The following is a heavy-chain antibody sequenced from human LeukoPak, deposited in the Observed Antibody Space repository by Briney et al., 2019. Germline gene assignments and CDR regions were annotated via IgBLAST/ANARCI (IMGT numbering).Heavy chain of an antibody. CDR1: GGTFSSYA. D-gene: IGHD3-22*01. Sequence: SVKVSCKASGGTFSSYAISWVRQAPGQGLEWMGGIIPIFGTANYAQKFQGRVTITTDESTSTAYMELSSLRSEDTAVYYCASDYYDSSGPGNYWGQGTLVTVSS. CDR3: ASDYYDSSGPGNY. CDR2: IIPIFGTA. V-gene: IGHV1-69*05. J-gene: IGHJ4*02.